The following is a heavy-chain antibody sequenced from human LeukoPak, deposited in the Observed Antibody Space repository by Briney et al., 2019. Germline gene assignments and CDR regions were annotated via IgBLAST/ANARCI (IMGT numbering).Heavy chain of an antibody. Sequence: GGSLRLSCAASGFTFSSYGMSWVRQAPGKGLEWVSGISGSGTNTNYADSVKGRFTISRDNSKNTVYLQMKSLRAEDTAVYYCAKSSRPVTAMAFFDYWGQGTLVTVSS. J-gene: IGHJ4*02. D-gene: IGHD5-18*01. V-gene: IGHV3-23*01. CDR3: AKSSRPVTAMAFFDY. CDR2: ISGSGTNT. CDR1: GFTFSSYG.